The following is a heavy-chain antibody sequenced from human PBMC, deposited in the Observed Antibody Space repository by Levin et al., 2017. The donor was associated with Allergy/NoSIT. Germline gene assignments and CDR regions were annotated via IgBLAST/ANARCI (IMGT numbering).Heavy chain of an antibody. CDR3: ARGKKKGQYSGNDFSY. CDR2: IGNDGSNK. D-gene: IGHD5-12*01. J-gene: IGHJ4*02. CDR1: GFTFSSYA. V-gene: IGHV3-30-3*01. Sequence: PGGSLRLSCVVSGFTFSSYAMHWVRQAPGKGLEWVAIIGNDGSNKYYADSVKGRFTISRDNSKNTLYLQMNSLRAEDTAVYHCARGKKKGQYSGNDFSYWDQGTLVTVSS.